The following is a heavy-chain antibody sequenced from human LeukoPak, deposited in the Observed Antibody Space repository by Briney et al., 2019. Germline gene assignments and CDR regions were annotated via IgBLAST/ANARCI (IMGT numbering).Heavy chain of an antibody. D-gene: IGHD3-9*01. CDR2: IYSGGTT. CDR1: GFTVSSDY. CDR3: ARSDRYYDILTGYWPGAFDI. Sequence: GGSLRLSCAASGFTVSSDYMSWVRQAPGKGLEWVSVIYSGGTTYYADSVKGRFTISRDNSKNTLYLQMNSLRAEDTALYYCARSDRYYDILTGYWPGAFDIWGQGTMVTVSS. J-gene: IGHJ3*02. V-gene: IGHV3-53*01.